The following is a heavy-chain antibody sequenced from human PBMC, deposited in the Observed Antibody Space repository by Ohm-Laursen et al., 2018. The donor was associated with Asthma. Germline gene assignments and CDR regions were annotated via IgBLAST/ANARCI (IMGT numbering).Heavy chain of an antibody. V-gene: IGHV5-51*01. CDR3: ARVRDSSGYYYDAFNI. Sequence: ESLRISCKGSGYSFTSYWIGWVRQMPGKGLEWMGIIYPDDSDTRYSPSFQGQVTISADKSISTAYLQWSSLKASDTAMYYCARVRDSSGYYYDAFNIWGQGTMVTVSS. D-gene: IGHD3-22*01. CDR2: IYPDDSDT. CDR1: GYSFTSYW. J-gene: IGHJ3*02.